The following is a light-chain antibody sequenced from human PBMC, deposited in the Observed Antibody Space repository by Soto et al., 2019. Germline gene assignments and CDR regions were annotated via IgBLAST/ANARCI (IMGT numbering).Light chain of an antibody. V-gene: IGKV3-20*01. J-gene: IGKJ5*01. CDR3: QQSGSSPIT. CDR2: GAS. Sequence: ETVLTQSPGTLSLSPGERATLSCKASQSVNSNYLAWYQQKPGQAPRLLIYGASNRATGIPDRFSGSGSGTDFTLTISRLEPEDFAVYYCQQSGSSPITFGQGTRLEIK. CDR1: QSVNSNY.